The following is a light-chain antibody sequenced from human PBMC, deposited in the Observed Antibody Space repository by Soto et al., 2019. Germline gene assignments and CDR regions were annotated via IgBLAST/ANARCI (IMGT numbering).Light chain of an antibody. Sequence: QSVLTQPASVSGSPGQSITISCTGASSDVGSYNYVSWYQQLSGKAPKLMIYDVSNRPSGVSNRFSGSKSGNTASLTISGLQAEDEADYYCSSYTSSSTPLVFGTGTKVTVL. J-gene: IGLJ1*01. V-gene: IGLV2-14*01. CDR2: DVS. CDR1: SSDVGSYNY. CDR3: SSYTSSSTPLV.